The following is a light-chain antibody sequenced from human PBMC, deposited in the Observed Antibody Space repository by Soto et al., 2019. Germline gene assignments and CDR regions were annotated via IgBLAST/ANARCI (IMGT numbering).Light chain of an antibody. CDR1: QSVSSSY. CDR2: GTS. J-gene: IGKJ2*01. V-gene: IGKV3-20*01. CDR3: QHYGSSPPMYT. Sequence: EIVLTQSPGSLSLSPGKSATLACRASQSVSSSYLAWYQHKPGQAPRLLIFGTSSRATGIPDRFSGSGSGTDFTLTISSLEPEDFAVYYCQHYGSSPPMYTFGQGTKLEIK.